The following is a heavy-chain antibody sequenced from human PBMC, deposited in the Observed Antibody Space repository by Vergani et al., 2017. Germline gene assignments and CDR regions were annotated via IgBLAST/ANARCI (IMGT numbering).Heavy chain of an antibody. J-gene: IGHJ4*02. CDR2: IYHSGST. V-gene: IGHV4-38-2*01. Sequence: QVQLQESGPGLVKPSETLSLTCAVSGYSISSGYYWGWIRQPPGKGLEWIGSIYHSGSTYYNPSLKSRVTIPVDTSKNQFSLKLSSVTAADTAVYYLASVFSPWVVVPAAISPPYYFDYWGQGTLVTVSS. D-gene: IGHD2-2*02. CDR1: GYSISSGYY. CDR3: ASVFSPWVVVPAAISPPYYFDY.